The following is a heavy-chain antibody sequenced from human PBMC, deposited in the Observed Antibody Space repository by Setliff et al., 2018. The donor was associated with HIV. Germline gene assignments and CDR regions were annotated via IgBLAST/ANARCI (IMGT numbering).Heavy chain of an antibody. V-gene: IGHV3-49*04. CDR3: ARGVPAVTGYHFDY. D-gene: IGHD6-19*01. Sequence: PGGSLRLSCTASGFTFGDYAVSWVRQAPGKGLEWVGFIRGKAYGETADFAASLKGRFTISRDDSKSIAYPQMNSLKTEDTAVYYCARGVPAVTGYHFDYWGQGTLVTVSS. CDR2: IRGKAYGETA. CDR1: GFTFGDYA. J-gene: IGHJ4*02.